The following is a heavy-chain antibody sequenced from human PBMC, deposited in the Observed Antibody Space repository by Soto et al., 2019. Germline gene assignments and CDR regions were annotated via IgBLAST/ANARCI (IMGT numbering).Heavy chain of an antibody. J-gene: IGHJ4*02. Sequence: PGGSLRLSCAVSGFTLSAYWMSWVRQAPGKGLAWVANIKHDGSEKYYVDSVKGRFTISGDNAKNSLYLQMNSLRSDDTAVYYCAREDPPSLNWGQRTLVTGSS. CDR2: IKHDGSEK. CDR1: GFTLSAYW. CDR3: AREDPPSLN. V-gene: IGHV3-7*05.